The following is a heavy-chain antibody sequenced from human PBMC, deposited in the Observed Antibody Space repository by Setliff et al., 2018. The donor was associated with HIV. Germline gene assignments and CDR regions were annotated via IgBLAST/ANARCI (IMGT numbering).Heavy chain of an antibody. V-gene: IGHV3-21*01. CDR3: ARGFVLRFLEWSMPDAFDI. CDR1: GFTFSSYS. J-gene: IGHJ3*02. D-gene: IGHD3-3*01. CDR2: ISRTSSYI. Sequence: GGSLRLSCAASGFTFSSYSMNWVRQAPGKGLEWVSFISRTSSYIYYADSLKGRFTISRDNAKNSLYLQMNSLRAEDTAVYYCARGFVLRFLEWSMPDAFDIWGQGTMVTVS.